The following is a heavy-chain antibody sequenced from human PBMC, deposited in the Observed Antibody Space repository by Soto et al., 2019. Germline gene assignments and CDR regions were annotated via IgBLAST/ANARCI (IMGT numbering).Heavy chain of an antibody. CDR3: ASFPVIPGRDSPLSFDY. D-gene: IGHD3-22*01. J-gene: IGHJ4*01. CDR1: GDSISSGDYY. CDR2: IYYSGNT. Sequence: SETLSLTCTVSGDSISSGDYYWSWIRQPPGKGLEWIGCIYYSGNTYYNPSLKRRFSISVDTSKNQFSLKLTSVTAADTAVYYCASFPVIPGRDSPLSFDYWGQGTLVTVSS. V-gene: IGHV4-30-4*01.